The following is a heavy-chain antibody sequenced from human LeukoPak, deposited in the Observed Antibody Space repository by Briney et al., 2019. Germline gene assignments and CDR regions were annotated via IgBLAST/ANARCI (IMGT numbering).Heavy chain of an antibody. Sequence: GGSLRLSCAASGFTFSSCAMSWVRQAPGKGLEWVSAISGSGGSTYYPDSVKGRFTVSRDNSKDTLYLEINSLRGEDTATYYCARRWLGDPYGMDVWGQGTTVTVSS. CDR2: ISGSGGST. D-gene: IGHD3-10*01. J-gene: IGHJ6*02. V-gene: IGHV3-23*01. CDR1: GFTFSSCA. CDR3: ARRWLGDPYGMDV.